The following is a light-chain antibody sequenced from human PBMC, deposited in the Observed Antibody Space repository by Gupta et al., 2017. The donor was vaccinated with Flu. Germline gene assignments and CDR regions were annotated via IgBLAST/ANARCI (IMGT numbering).Light chain of an antibody. J-gene: IGKJ1*01. CDR3: QQRTNWPPWT. CDR1: QSVRNY. V-gene: IGKV3-11*01. Sequence: EIVLTQSPATLSSSPGERATLSCRASQSVRNYLAWYQQKPGQAPRLLIYEASNRATGIPARFSGSGSGKDFTLTISSREPEDFAVYYCQQRTNWPPWTFGQGTKVEIK. CDR2: EAS.